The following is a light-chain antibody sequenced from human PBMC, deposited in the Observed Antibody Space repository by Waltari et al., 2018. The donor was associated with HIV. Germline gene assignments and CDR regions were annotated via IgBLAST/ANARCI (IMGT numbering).Light chain of an antibody. CDR3: ATWDDTLSGHVV. CDR2: RNN. CDR1: SSNIGSNY. V-gene: IGLV1-47*01. J-gene: IGLJ2*01. Sequence: QSVLTQPPSASGTPGQRITISCSGSSSNIGSNYVYWYQQIPGTAPTLLSYRNNQRPSGVPDRFSGSKSGTSASLAISGLRSEDEADYYCATWDDTLSGHVVFGGGTKLNVL.